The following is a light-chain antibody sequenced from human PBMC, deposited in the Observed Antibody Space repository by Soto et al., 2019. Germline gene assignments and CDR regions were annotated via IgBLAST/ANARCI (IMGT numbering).Light chain of an antibody. V-gene: IGKV3-20*01. CDR2: GAS. J-gene: IGKJ1*01. CDR3: QRYDSLRT. CDR1: QSERRNF. Sequence: EIVFTQSPGTLSLSPRQRGSLFCRATQSERRNFLDWYQQKPGKAPXXPIYGASNRATGIPDKFSGSGSGTDFTITITRLEPEDVAMYYCQRYDSLRTFGQGTKVDIK.